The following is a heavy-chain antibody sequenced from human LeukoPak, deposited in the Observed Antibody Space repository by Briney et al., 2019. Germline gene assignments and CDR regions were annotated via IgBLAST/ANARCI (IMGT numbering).Heavy chain of an antibody. Sequence: SEALSLTCTVSGGSISSYYWSWIRQPAGKGLEWIGRIYTSGSTNYNASLKSRVSMSVDTSKNQFSLKLSSVTAADTAVSYCARENSGSYREFDYWGQGTLVTVSS. CDR1: GGSISSYY. CDR3: ARENSGSYREFDY. D-gene: IGHD1-26*01. CDR2: IYTSGST. V-gene: IGHV4-4*07. J-gene: IGHJ4*02.